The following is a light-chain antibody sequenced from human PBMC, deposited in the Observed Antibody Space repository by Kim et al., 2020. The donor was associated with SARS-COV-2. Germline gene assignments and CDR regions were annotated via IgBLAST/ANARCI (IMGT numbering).Light chain of an antibody. J-gene: IGKJ4*01. CDR3: QQYYSDYPT. CDR2: WAF. Sequence: DTINCKSSHSVLYSNNNLNYLAWYQQKPGQPPQLLIYWAFTRQSGVPDRFSGSGSGTDFTPTISSLQAEDVAVYYCQQYYSDYPTFGGGTKVEIK. V-gene: IGKV4-1*01. CDR1: HSVLYSNNNLNY.